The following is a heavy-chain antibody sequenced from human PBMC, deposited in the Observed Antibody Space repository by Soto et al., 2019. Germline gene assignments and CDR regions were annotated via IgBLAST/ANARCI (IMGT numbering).Heavy chain of an antibody. Sequence: GGSLRLSCAASGFTFSDYYMSWIRQAPGKGLEWVSYISSSSSYTNYADSVKGRFTISRDNAKNSLYLQMNSLRAEDTAVYYCARHITMVRGVHLYYFDYWGQGTLVTAPQ. CDR2: ISSSSSYT. CDR3: ARHITMVRGVHLYYFDY. J-gene: IGHJ4*02. D-gene: IGHD3-10*01. CDR1: GFTFSDYY. V-gene: IGHV3-11*06.